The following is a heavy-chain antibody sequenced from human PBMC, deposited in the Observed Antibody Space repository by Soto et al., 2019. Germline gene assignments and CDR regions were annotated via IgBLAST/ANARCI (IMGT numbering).Heavy chain of an antibody. J-gene: IGHJ4*02. CDR1: GFTFDDYG. Sequence: GESLKISCAASGFTFDDYGMSWVRQAPGKGLEWVSGINWNGGSASYANSVKGRFSISRDNAKNSLYLQMSGLRAGDTALYYCARDSSGFDYWGQGTPVTVSS. CDR2: INWNGGSA. D-gene: IGHD3-22*01. V-gene: IGHV3-20*04. CDR3: ARDSSGFDY.